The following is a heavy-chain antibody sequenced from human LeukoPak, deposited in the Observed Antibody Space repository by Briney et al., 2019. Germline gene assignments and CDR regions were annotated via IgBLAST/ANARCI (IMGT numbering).Heavy chain of an antibody. J-gene: IGHJ4*02. D-gene: IGHD6-13*01. CDR2: IYHSGST. Sequence: SETLSLTCTVSGYSISSGNYWGWIRQPPGKGLEWIGSIYHSGSTYYNPSLKSRVTISVDTSKNQFSLKLSSVTAADTAVYYCARPYSSSWSFNYWGQGTLVTVSS. V-gene: IGHV4-38-2*02. CDR3: ARPYSSSWSFNY. CDR1: GYSISSGNY.